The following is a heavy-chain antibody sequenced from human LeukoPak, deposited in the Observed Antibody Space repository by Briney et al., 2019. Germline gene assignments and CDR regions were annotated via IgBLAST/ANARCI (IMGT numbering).Heavy chain of an antibody. CDR2: ISSSSSYI. Sequence: GGSLRLSCAASGFTFSSYSMNWVRQAPGKGLEWVSSISSSSSYIYYADSVKGRFTISRDNAKNSLYLQMNSLRAEDTAVYYCARGGAAPGGYFDYWGQGTLVTVSS. D-gene: IGHD6-13*01. V-gene: IGHV3-21*01. CDR1: GFTFSSYS. J-gene: IGHJ4*02. CDR3: ARGGAAPGGYFDY.